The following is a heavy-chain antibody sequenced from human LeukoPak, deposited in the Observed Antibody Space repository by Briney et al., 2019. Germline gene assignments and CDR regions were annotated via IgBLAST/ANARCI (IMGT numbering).Heavy chain of an antibody. J-gene: IGHJ4*02. CDR1: GFTFSDYY. CDR2: ISSSGSTV. Sequence: GGSLRLSCAASGFTFSDYYMSWIRQAPGKGPEWVSYISSSGSTVYYADSVKGRFTMSRDNAKNSLYLQMNSLRAEDTAVYYCARDYYNWNYLDYWGQGTLVTVSS. V-gene: IGHV3-11*01. D-gene: IGHD1-20*01. CDR3: ARDYYNWNYLDY.